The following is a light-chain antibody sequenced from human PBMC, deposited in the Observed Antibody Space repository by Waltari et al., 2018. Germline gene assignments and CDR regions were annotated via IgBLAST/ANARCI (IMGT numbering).Light chain of an antibody. Sequence: DIQMTQSPSTVSASVGDRVTIPCRASQSISSWLAWYQQKPGKAPKLLISKASALESGVPSRFSGSGSATDFTLTISSLQPDDFATYYCQQYNTFPWTFGQGTKVEI. J-gene: IGKJ1*01. CDR3: QQYNTFPWT. V-gene: IGKV1-5*03. CDR1: QSISSW. CDR2: KAS.